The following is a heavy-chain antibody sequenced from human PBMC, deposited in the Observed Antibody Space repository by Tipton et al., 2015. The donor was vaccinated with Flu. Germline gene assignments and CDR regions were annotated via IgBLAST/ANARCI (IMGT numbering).Heavy chain of an antibody. Sequence: TLSLTCTVSGGSINSGSFYWSWIRQTPGKGLEWIGSIYQGDTTYYNPSLKSRVTISVGTPENQLSLTLRSVTAADTAVYYCARHGSGRFFDVWGRGTLVTVSS. CDR1: GGSINSGSFY. V-gene: IGHV4-39*01. J-gene: IGHJ2*01. CDR2: IYQGDTT. D-gene: IGHD3-10*01. CDR3: ARHGSGRFFDV.